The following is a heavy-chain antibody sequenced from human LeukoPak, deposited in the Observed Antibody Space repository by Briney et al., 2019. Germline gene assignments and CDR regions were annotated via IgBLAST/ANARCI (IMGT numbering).Heavy chain of an antibody. V-gene: IGHV3-74*01. CDR3: AXVVXYSSSHDAFXI. CDR1: GFTFSRYW. Sequence: PGGSLRLSCAASGFTFSRYWMHWFRQAPGKGLVWVSRINSDGSYTDYADSVQGRFTISRDDAKNTLYLQMNSLRAEDTAVYYCAXVVXYSSSHDAFXIWGQGTXVTVS. D-gene: IGHD6-13*01. CDR2: INSDGSYT. J-gene: IGHJ3*02.